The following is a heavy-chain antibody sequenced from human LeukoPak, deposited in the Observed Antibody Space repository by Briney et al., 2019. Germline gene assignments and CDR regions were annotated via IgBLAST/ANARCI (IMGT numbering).Heavy chain of an antibody. CDR2: ISAYNGNT. CDR1: GYTFTSYG. Sequence: SVKVSCKASGYTFTSYGISWVRQAPGQGLEWMGWISAYNGNTNYAQKLQGRVTMTTDTSTSTAYMELRSLRSDDTAVYYCARVPEWKWDDAFDIWGQGTMVTVSS. CDR3: ARVPEWKWDDAFDI. D-gene: IGHD1-26*01. J-gene: IGHJ3*02. V-gene: IGHV1-18*01.